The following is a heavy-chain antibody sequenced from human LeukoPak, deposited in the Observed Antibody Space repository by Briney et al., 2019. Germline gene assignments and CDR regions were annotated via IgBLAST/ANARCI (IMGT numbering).Heavy chain of an antibody. J-gene: IGHJ4*02. CDR1: GFTFSSYS. V-gene: IGHV3-21*01. CDR3: ARDSHPAVQPHDY. Sequence: GGSLRLSCAASGFTFSSYSMNWVRQAPGKGLEWVSSISSSSSYIYYADSVKGRFTISRDNAKNSLYLQMNSLRAEDTAVYYCARDSHPAVQPHDYWGQGTLVTVSS. CDR2: ISSSSSYI.